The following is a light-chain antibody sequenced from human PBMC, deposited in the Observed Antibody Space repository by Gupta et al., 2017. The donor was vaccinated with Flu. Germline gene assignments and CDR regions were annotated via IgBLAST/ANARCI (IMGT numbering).Light chain of an antibody. CDR3: QQLDTYPLT. J-gene: IGKJ4*01. CDR1: QGISSY. Sequence: GDRVTITCRASQGISSYFAWYRQKPGKAPKLLMYDVSTLQSGVPSRFSGSGSGTEFTLTISSLQPGDFATYYCQQLDTYPLTFGGGTKVE. CDR2: DVS. V-gene: IGKV1-9*01.